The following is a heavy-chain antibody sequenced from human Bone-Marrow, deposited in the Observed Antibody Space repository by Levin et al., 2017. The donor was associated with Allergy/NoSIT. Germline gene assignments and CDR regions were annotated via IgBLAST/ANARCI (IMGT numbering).Heavy chain of an antibody. CDR2: ISSDGSNK. CDR3: ARDPPSDYDSVWGSYRGFYFDY. V-gene: IGHV3-30*04. D-gene: IGHD3-16*02. Sequence: GGSLRLSCAPSRFTFSSYAMHWVRQAPGKGLEWVAVISSDGSNKYYADPVKGRFTISRDNSQNTLYLQMTSLRPEDTAVYYCARDPPSDYDSVWGSYRGFYFDYWGQGTLVTVSS. CDR1: RFTFSSYA. J-gene: IGHJ4*02.